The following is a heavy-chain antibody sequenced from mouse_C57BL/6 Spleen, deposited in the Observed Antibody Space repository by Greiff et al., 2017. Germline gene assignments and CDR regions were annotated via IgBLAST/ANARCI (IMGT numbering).Heavy chain of an antibody. V-gene: IGHV1-61*01. CDR1: GYTFTSYW. CDR3: ARGGYYGNGFDY. Sequence: VQLQQPGAELVRPGSSVKLSCKASGYTFTSYWMDWVKQRPGQGLEWIGNIYPSDSETHYNQKFKDKATLTVDKSSSTAYMQLSSLTSEDSAVYYCARGGYYGNGFDYWGQGTTLTVSS. J-gene: IGHJ2*01. D-gene: IGHD2-1*01. CDR2: IYPSDSET.